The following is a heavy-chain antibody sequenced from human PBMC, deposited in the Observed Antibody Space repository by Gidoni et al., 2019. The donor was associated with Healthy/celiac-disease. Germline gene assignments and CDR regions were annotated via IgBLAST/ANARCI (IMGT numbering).Heavy chain of an antibody. CDR2: RSYDGSNK. J-gene: IGHJ6*04. CDR3: AKDLRPGPIPHSMDV. CDR1: GFTFSSYG. V-gene: IGHV3-30*18. D-gene: IGHD2-21*01. Sequence: QVQLVESGGGVVQPGRSLRLSCAASGFTFSSYGMHWVRQAPGKGLEWVAVRSYDGSNKYYADSVKGRFTISRDNSKNTLYLQMNSLRAEDTAVYYCAKDLRPGPIPHSMDVWGKGTTVTVSS.